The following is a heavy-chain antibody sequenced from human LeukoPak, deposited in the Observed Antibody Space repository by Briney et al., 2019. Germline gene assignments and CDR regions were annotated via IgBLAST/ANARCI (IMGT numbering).Heavy chain of an antibody. V-gene: IGHV3-30-3*01. J-gene: IGHJ4*02. D-gene: IGHD1-26*01. CDR2: ISYDGSNK. CDR1: GFTFNNYA. Sequence: PGGSLRLSCAASGFTFNNYAMLWVRQAPGKGLEWVAVISYDGSNKYYADSVKGRFTISRDNSKNTLYLQMNSLRAEDTAVYYCAREVSGSYDYWGQGTPVTVSS. CDR3: AREVSGSYDY.